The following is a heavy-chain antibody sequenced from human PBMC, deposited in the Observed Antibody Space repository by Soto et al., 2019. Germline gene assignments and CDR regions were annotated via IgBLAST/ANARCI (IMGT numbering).Heavy chain of an antibody. J-gene: IGHJ2*01. CDR2: IYYSENT. V-gene: IGHV4-59*01. CDR3: ARDRTTVNCYFDL. CDR1: GDSITTNY. Sequence: QVQLQESGPALVKTSETLSLTCTVSGDSITTNYWSWLRQPPEKGLECIGHIYYSENTNYSPSLKSRATISMETSKNQLSLKLTSVTAADTAVYYCARDRTTVNCYFDLWGRGTLVTVSS. D-gene: IGHD3-16*02.